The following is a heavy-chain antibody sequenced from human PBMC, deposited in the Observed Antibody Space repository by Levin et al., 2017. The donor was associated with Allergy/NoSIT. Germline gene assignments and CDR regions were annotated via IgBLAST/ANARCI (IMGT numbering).Heavy chain of an antibody. V-gene: IGHV1-2*06. J-gene: IGHJ4*02. CDR1: GYTFTGYY. CDR3: ARSVTVYCSGGSCYSGGFDY. D-gene: IGHD2-15*01. CDR2: INPNSGGT. Sequence: GESLKISCKASGYTFTGYYMHWVRQAPGQGLEWMGRINPNSGGTNYAQKFQGRVTMTRDTSISTAYMELSRLRSDDTAVYYCARSVTVYCSGGSCYSGGFDYWGQGTLVTVSS.